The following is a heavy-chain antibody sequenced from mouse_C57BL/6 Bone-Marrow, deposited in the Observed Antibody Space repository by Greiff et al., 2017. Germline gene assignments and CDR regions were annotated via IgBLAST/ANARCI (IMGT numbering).Heavy chain of an antibody. CDR1: GFTFSSYA. CDR2: ISDGGSYT. CDR3: ARGGSAAY. D-gene: IGHD1-1*01. V-gene: IGHV5-4*03. Sequence: EVKLVESGGGLVKPGGSLKLSCAASGFTFSSYAMSWVRQTPEKRLEWVATISDGGSYTYYPDNVKGRFTISRDNAKNNLYLQMSHLKSEDTAMYYCARGGSAAYWGQGTLVTVSA. J-gene: IGHJ3*01.